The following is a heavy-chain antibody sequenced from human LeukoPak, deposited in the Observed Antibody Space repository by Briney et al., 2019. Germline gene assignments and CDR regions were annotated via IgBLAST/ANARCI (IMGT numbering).Heavy chain of an antibody. Sequence: PSETLSLTCAVYGGSFSGYYWSWIRQPPGKGLEWIGEINHSGSTNYNPSLKSRVTISVDTSKNQFSLKLSSVTAADTAVYYCASTIAVANHAFDIWGQGTMVTVSS. J-gene: IGHJ3*02. CDR3: ASTIAVANHAFDI. V-gene: IGHV4-34*01. CDR1: GGSFSGYY. D-gene: IGHD6-19*01. CDR2: INHSGST.